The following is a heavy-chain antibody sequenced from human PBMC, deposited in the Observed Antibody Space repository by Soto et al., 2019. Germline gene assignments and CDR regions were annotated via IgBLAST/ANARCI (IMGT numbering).Heavy chain of an antibody. CDR3: AHRRIGVSQWNYGDFDY. J-gene: IGHJ4*02. CDR2: LYWDDDK. CDR1: GFSLSTSGVG. V-gene: IGHV2-5*02. D-gene: IGHD1-7*01. Sequence: QITLKESGPTLVKPTQTLTLPCTFSGFSLSTSGVGVGWIRQPPGKALEWLVILYWDDDKRYNPSLRNRLTITKDTSKNQVVLTMTNVDPVDTATYFCAHRRIGVSQWNYGDFDYWGQGILVTVSS.